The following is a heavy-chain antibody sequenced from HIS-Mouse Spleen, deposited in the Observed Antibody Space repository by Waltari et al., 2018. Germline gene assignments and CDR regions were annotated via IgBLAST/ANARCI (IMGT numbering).Heavy chain of an antibody. CDR1: GFTFSSYG. CDR2: ISNDGSNK. J-gene: IGHJ6*02. CDR3: AKIAVAAYYYYYGMDV. V-gene: IGHV3-30*18. Sequence: QVQLVESGGGVVQPGRSLRLSCAASGFTFSSYGMHWVRQAPGKGLEWVAVISNDGSNKYYADSVKGRLTISRENSKNTLYLQMNSLRAEDTAVYYCAKIAVAAYYYYYGMDVWGQGTTVTVSS. D-gene: IGHD6-19*01.